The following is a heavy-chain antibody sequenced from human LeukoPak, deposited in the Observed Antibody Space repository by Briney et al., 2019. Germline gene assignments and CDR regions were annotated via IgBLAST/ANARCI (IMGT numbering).Heavy chain of an antibody. V-gene: IGHV4-34*01. Sequence: SETLSLTCAVYGGSFSGYYWSWIRQPPGKGLEWIGEINHSGSTNYNPSLKSRVTISVDTSKNQFSLKLSSVTAADTAVYYCARVGFALIYFDSWGQGTLVTVSS. D-gene: IGHD2-15*01. CDR3: ARVGFALIYFDS. CDR2: INHSGST. J-gene: IGHJ4*02. CDR1: GGSFSGYY.